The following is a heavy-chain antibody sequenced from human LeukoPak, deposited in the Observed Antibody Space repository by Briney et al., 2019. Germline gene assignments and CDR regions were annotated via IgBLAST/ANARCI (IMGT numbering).Heavy chain of an antibody. D-gene: IGHD4-23*01. Sequence: GGSLRLSCAASGFTFSSYAMSWVRQAPVKGLEWVSVIYSGGSTYYADSVKGRFTISRDNSKNTLYLQMNSLRAEDTAVYYCARVPGGNSDYWGQGTLVTVSS. CDR3: ARVPGGNSDY. CDR2: IYSGGST. V-gene: IGHV3-53*01. CDR1: GFTFSSYA. J-gene: IGHJ4*02.